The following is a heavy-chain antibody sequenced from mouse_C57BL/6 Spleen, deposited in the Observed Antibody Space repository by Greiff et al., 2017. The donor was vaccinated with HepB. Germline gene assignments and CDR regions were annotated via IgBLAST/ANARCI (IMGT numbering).Heavy chain of an antibody. CDR3: ARDYGSSYRFAY. CDR2: INPNNGGT. Sequence: DVKLQESGPELVKPGASVKMSCKASGYTFTDYNMHWVKQSHGKSLEWIGYINPNNGGTSYNQKFKGKATLTVNKSSSTAYMELRSLTSEDSAVYYCARDYGSSYRFAYWGQGTLVTVSA. D-gene: IGHD1-1*01. V-gene: IGHV1-22*01. J-gene: IGHJ3*01. CDR1: GYTFTDYN.